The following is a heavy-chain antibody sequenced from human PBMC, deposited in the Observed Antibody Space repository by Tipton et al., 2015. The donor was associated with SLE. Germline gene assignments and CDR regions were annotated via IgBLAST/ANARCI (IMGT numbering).Heavy chain of an antibody. CDR1: GYTFTSYY. CDR2: INPSGGGT. CDR3: ARDGGGNSVYFQH. V-gene: IGHV1-46*01. J-gene: IGHJ1*01. D-gene: IGHD4-23*01. Sequence: QVQLVQSGAEVRKPGAPVKVSCKASGYTFTSYYMHWVRQAPGQGLEWMGIINPSGGGTSYAQKFQGRVTLTRDTSTSTVYVELSSLTSEDTAVYYCARDGGGNSVYFQHWGQGTLVTVSS.